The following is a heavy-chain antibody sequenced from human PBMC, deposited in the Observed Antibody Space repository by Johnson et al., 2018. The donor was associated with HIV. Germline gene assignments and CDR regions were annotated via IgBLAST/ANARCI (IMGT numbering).Heavy chain of an antibody. CDR1: GFTFSSYG. CDR2: IRYDGSNN. J-gene: IGHJ3*02. D-gene: IGHD3-10*01. CDR3: AKEQWFGELFSAFDI. V-gene: IGHV3-30*02. Sequence: VQLVESGGGVVQPGGSLRLSCAASGFTFSSYGMHWVRQAPGKGLEWVAFIRYDGSNNYYADSVKGRFTISRDNSKNTLYLQMNSLRAEDTAVYYCAKEQWFGELFSAFDIWGQGTMVTVSS.